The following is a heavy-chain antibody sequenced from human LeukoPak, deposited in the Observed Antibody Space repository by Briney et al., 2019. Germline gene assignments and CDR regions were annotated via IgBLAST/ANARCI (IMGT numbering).Heavy chain of an antibody. CDR2: INPNSGDT. Sequence: GASVKVSCKASGYTFTGYYIHWVRQAPGQGLEWMGWINPNSGDTNYAQKFQGWVTMTRDTSISTAYMELSRLRSDDTAVYYCARADSSSLTTDYWGQGTLVTVSS. D-gene: IGHD6-13*01. CDR1: GYTFTGYY. V-gene: IGHV1-2*04. J-gene: IGHJ4*02. CDR3: ARADSSSLTTDY.